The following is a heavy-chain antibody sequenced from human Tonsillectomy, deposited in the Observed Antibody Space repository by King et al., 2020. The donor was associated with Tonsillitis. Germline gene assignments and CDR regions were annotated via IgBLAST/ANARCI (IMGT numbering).Heavy chain of an antibody. V-gene: IGHV3-30*01. D-gene: IGHD7-27*01. J-gene: IGHJ3*02. Sequence: VQLVESGGGVVQPGRSLRLSCAASGFTFIPYAMHWVRQAPGKGLEWVALISYDGSKKYYADSVKGRFTISRDNSKNTLYLQMNSLRAEDTAVYYCARARRLGNAFDIWGQGTMVIVSS. CDR2: ISYDGSKK. CDR3: ARARRLGNAFDI. CDR1: GFTFIPYA.